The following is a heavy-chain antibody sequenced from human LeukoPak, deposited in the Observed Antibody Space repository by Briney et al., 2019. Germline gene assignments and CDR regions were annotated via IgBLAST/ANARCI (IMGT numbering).Heavy chain of an antibody. CDR2: ISYDGNNK. CDR3: ASSRSGWIYFDY. D-gene: IGHD6-19*01. V-gene: IGHV3-30*15. CDR1: GFTFSSYA. Sequence: GRSLRLSCAASGFTFSSYAMHWVRQAPGKGLEWVAVISYDGNNKYYADSVKGRFTISRDNSKNTLYLQMSSLRVEDTAVYYCASSRSGWIYFDYRGQGTLVTVSS. J-gene: IGHJ4*02.